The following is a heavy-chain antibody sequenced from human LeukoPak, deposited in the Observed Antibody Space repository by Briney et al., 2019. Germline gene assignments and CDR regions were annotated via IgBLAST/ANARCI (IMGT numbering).Heavy chain of an antibody. CDR1: GRSFSGYY. D-gene: IGHD1-14*01. CDR3: ARHRPGLLFDY. J-gene: IGHJ4*02. V-gene: IGHV4-34*01. Sequence: PSETLSLTCAVYGRSFSGYYWSWIRQPPGKGLEWIGEINHSGSTNYNPSLKSRVTISVDTSKNQFSLKLSSVTAADTAVYYCARHRPGLLFDYWGQGTLVTVSS. CDR2: INHSGST.